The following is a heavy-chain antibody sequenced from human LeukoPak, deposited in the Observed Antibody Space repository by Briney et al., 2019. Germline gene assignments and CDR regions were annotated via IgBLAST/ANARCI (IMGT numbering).Heavy chain of an antibody. V-gene: IGHV1-69*06. CDR1: GGTFSSYA. J-gene: IGHJ4*02. CDR2: IIPIFGTA. CDR3: ARADYYDSSGYYGY. Sequence: SVKVSCKASGGTFSSYAISWVRQAPGQGLEWMGGIIPIFGTANYAQKFQGRVTITADKSTSTAYMELSSLRSEDTAVYYCARADYYDSSGYYGYWGQGTLVTVSS. D-gene: IGHD3-22*01.